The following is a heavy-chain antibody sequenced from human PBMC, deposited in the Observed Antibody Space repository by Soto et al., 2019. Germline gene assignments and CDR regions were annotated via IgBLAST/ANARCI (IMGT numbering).Heavy chain of an antibody. Sequence: KTGESLKISCAASGFTFRSYSMNWVRQAPGKGLEWVSSISDTSSSKYYADSIKGRFTISRDNAKNSLFLQMNSLRAEDTAVYFCARERGSWYYFDFWGQGTLVTVSS. CDR1: GFTFRSYS. J-gene: IGHJ4*02. D-gene: IGHD6-19*01. CDR3: ARERGSWYYFDF. CDR2: ISDTSSSK. V-gene: IGHV3-21*01.